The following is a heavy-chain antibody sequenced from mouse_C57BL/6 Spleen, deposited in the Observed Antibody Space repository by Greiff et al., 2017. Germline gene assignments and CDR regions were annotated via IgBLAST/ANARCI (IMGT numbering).Heavy chain of an antibody. CDR2: IDPETGDP. J-gene: IGHJ2*01. CDR1: GFNIKDDY. V-gene: IGHV14-4*01. CDR3: TTCYDGYYVGNY. D-gene: IGHD2-3*01. Sequence: EVQLQQSGAELVRPGASVKLSCTASGFNIKDDYMHWVKQRPEQGLEWIGWIDPETGDPEYASKFQGKATITADTSSNTAYLQRSSLADEDTAGYYCTTCYDGYYVGNYWGQGTTRTVSS.